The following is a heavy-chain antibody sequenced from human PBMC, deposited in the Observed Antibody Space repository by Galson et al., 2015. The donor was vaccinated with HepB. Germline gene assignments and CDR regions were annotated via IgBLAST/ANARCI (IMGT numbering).Heavy chain of an antibody. CDR1: GDSFNNYA. CDR3: ARDPDDTNGYYLTFEY. D-gene: IGHD3-22*01. Sequence: SVKVSCKASGDSFNNYAVNWLRQAPGQGLEWMGGIIPVFDTPIYAQGFQDRVTITADKSTSTAYVELSSLRAEDTAVYYCARDPDDTNGYYLTFEYWGQGSLVTVSS. CDR2: IIPVFDTP. J-gene: IGHJ4*02. V-gene: IGHV1-69*06.